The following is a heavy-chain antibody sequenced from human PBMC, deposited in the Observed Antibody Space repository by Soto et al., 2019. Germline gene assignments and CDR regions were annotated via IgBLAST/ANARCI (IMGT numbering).Heavy chain of an antibody. CDR3: ARHQLYYYDSSGYYYFDY. D-gene: IGHD3-22*01. V-gene: IGHV5-10-1*01. Sequence: GESLKISCKGSGYSFTSYWISWVRQMPGKGLEWMGRIDPSDSYTNYSPSFQGHVTISADKSISTAYLQWSSLKASDTAMYYCARHQLYYYDSSGYYYFDYWGQGTLVTVSS. J-gene: IGHJ4*02. CDR1: GYSFTSYW. CDR2: IDPSDSYT.